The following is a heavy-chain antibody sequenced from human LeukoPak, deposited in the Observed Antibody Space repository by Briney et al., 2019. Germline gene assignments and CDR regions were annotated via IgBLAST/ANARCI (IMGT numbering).Heavy chain of an antibody. CDR1: GVSFSGYY. V-gene: IGHV4-34*01. CDR2: INHSGST. J-gene: IGHJ6*03. D-gene: IGHD3-10*01. CDR3: ARLRITMVRGVIPFKNYYYMDV. Sequence: PSETLSLTCAVYGVSFSGYYWSWIRQPPGKGLEWIGEINHSGSTNYNPSLKSRVTISVDTSKNQFSLKLSSVTAADTAVYYCARLRITMVRGVIPFKNYYYMDVWGKGTTVTISS.